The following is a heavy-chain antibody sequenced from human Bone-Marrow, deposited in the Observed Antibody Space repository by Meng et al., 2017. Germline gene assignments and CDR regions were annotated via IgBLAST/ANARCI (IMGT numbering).Heavy chain of an antibody. CDR1: GFTFSSYA. Sequence: GESLKISCAASGFTFSSYAMHWVRQAPGKGLEWVAVISYDGSNKYYADSVKGRFTISRDNSENTLYLQMNSLRAEDTAVYYCARVRELLYYGMDVWGQGTTVTVSS. CDR3: ARVRELLYYGMDV. CDR2: ISYDGSNK. V-gene: IGHV3-30*04. D-gene: IGHD1-26*01. J-gene: IGHJ6*02.